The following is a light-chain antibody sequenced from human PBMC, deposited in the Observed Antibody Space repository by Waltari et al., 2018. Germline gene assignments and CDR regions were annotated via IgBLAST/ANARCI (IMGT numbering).Light chain of an antibody. CDR1: QGVGND. Sequence: EIVMTQSPATLSVSPGERATLSCRASQGVGNDLAWYHQAPGQAPRLLIYGESSRATGVPARFSGSGSGTELTLTITSLQSGDFGIYFCQQYKEWPPWTFGQGTRVDTK. V-gene: IGKV3-15*01. CDR2: GES. J-gene: IGKJ1*01. CDR3: QQYKEWPPWT.